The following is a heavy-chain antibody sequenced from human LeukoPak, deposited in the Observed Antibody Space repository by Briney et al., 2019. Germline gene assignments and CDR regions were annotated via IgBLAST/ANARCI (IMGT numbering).Heavy chain of an antibody. CDR1: GYTFTSYY. D-gene: IGHD3-9*01. CDR3: ARAVGRYTSWLDP. V-gene: IGHV1-46*01. J-gene: IGHJ5*02. Sequence: ASVKVSCKASGYTFTSYYMRWVRQAPGQGLEWMGIINPSGGSTSYAQKFQGRVTMTRDTSTSTVYMELSSLRSEDTAVYYCARAVGRYTSWLDPWGQGTLVTVSS. CDR2: INPSGGST.